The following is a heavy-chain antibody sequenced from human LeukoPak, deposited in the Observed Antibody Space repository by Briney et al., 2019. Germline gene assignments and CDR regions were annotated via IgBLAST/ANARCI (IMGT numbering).Heavy chain of an antibody. CDR2: ITSTSSFI. CDR1: GFTFKAYT. CDR3: ARDGSYFGQYYFDY. J-gene: IGHJ4*02. V-gene: IGHV3-21*01. D-gene: IGHD1-26*01. Sequence: GGSLRLSCATSGFTFKAYTMNWVRQSPGKGLEWVSSITSTSSFIYYADSVKGRFTISRDNDKNSLYLQMNSLRAEDTAIYYCARDGSYFGQYYFDYWGQGPLVTVSS.